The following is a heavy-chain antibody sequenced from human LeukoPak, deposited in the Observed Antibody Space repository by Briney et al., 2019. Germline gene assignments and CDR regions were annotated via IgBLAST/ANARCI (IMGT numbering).Heavy chain of an antibody. CDR3: ARLQWLRKNFDY. CDR1: GFTFSSYW. Sequence: SGGSLRLSCAASGFTFSSYWMTWVRQAPGKGLEWVADIRQDGSEKYHVDSVKGRFTISRDNSKNSLYLQMNSLRAGDTAVYYCARLQWLRKNFDYWGQGTLLTVSS. D-gene: IGHD5-12*01. CDR2: IRQDGSEK. V-gene: IGHV3-7*01. J-gene: IGHJ4*02.